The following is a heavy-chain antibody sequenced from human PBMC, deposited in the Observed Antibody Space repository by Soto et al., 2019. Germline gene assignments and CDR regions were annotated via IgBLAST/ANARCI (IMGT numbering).Heavy chain of an antibody. CDR2: IYPGDSDT. CDR1: GYSFTSYW. CDR3: AGASYCSSTSCHPYYYYGMDV. V-gene: IGHV5-51*01. Sequence: GESLKISCKGSGYSFTSYWIGWVRQMPGKGLEWMGIIYPGDSDTRYSPSFQGQVTISADKSISTAYLQWSSLKASDTAMYYCAGASYCSSTSCHPYYYYGMDVWGQGTTVTVPS. D-gene: IGHD2-2*01. J-gene: IGHJ6*02.